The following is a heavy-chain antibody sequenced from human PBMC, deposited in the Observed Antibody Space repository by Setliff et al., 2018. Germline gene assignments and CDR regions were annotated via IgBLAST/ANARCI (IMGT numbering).Heavy chain of an antibody. CDR1: GITFTSYA. CDR2: VSVSGGST. CDR3: ARRPVAMDC. D-gene: IGHD5-12*01. V-gene: IGHV3-23*01. Sequence: PGGSLRLSCVASGITFTSYAMSWVRQAPGKGLEWVSTVSVSGGSTYYADSVKGRFTISRDDAKNSLYLQMNSLRAEDTAVYYCARRPVAMDCWGQGTRVTVSS. J-gene: IGHJ4*02.